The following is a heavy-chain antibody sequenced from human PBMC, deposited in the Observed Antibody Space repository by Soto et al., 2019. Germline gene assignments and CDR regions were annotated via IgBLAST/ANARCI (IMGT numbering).Heavy chain of an antibody. CDR1: GFTFSNYW. CDR2: ISSTTNYI. CDR3: ARESEDLTSNFDY. V-gene: IGHV3-21*01. Sequence: PGGSLRLSCAASGFTFSNYWMSWVRQAPGKGLEWVSSISSTTNYIYYADSMKGRFTVSRDNAKNSVYLDMNSLSAEDTAVYYCARESEDLTSNFDYWGQGTLVTVSS. J-gene: IGHJ4*02.